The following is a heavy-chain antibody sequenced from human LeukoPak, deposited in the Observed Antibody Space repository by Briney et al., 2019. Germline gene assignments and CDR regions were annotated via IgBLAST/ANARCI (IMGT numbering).Heavy chain of an antibody. CDR2: ISGSGGST. J-gene: IGHJ6*03. CDR1: GFTFSSYA. Sequence: GGSLSLSCAASGFTFSSYAMSWVRQAPGKGLEWVSAISGSGGSTYYADSVKGRFTISRDNSKNTLYLQMNSLRAEDTAVYYCAKTGGDYRYYYYYYMDVWGKGTTVTVSS. V-gene: IGHV3-23*01. CDR3: AKTGGDYRYYYYYYMDV. D-gene: IGHD2-21*02.